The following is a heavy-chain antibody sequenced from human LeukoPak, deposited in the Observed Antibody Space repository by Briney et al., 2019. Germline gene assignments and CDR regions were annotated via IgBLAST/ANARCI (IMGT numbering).Heavy chain of an antibody. CDR1: GFTFSSYW. V-gene: IGHV3-7*01. Sequence: GGSLRLSCAVSGFTFSSYWMSWVRQAPGKGLEWVANIKQDGSEKYYVDSVKGRFTISRDNAKNSLYLQMNSLRAEDTAVYYCAREGGGPYYYDSSGYQPPGAFDIWGQGTMVTVSS. CDR2: IKQDGSEK. CDR3: AREGGGPYYYDSSGYQPPGAFDI. J-gene: IGHJ3*02. D-gene: IGHD3-22*01.